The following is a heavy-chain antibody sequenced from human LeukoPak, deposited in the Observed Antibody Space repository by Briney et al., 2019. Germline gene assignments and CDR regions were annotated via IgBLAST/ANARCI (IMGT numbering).Heavy chain of an antibody. CDR3: VRDGEYSHGIDFDY. CDR2: TNGDGSDT. CDR1: GFTLSNSW. V-gene: IGHV3-74*01. J-gene: IGHJ4*02. D-gene: IGHD5-18*01. Sequence: GGSLRLSCASSGFTLSNSWMHWVRQAPGKGLVWVSRTNGDGSDTSYADSVKGRFTISRDSATNTLYLQMNSLRAEDTAIYYCVRDGEYSHGIDFDYWGQGTLVTVSP.